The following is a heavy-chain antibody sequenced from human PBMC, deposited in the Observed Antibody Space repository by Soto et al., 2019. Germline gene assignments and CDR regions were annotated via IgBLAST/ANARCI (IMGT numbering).Heavy chain of an antibody. CDR2: ISGSNGNT. D-gene: IGHD2-2*01. Sequence: ASVKVSCKASGDTFATYGISWVRQAPGQGLEWMGWISGSNGNTRCAQRFQGRVIMTADTSTTTAYMELRSLSSDDTAVYYCGREYCTSTSGYGVDYWG. V-gene: IGHV1-18*01. J-gene: IGHJ4*01. CDR1: GDTFATYG. CDR3: GREYCTSTSGYGVDY.